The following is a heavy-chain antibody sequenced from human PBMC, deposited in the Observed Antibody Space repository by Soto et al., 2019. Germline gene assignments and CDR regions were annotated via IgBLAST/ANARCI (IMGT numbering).Heavy chain of an antibody. CDR2: INHSGST. CDR3: VRAGIGMDV. J-gene: IGHJ6*02. CDR1: GGSFSGYY. V-gene: IGHV4-34*01. D-gene: IGHD3-10*01. Sequence: SETLSLPCAVYGGSFSGYYWSWIRQPPGKGLEWIGEINHSGSTNYNPSLKSRVTISVDTSKNQFSLKLSSVTAADTAVYYCVRAGIGMDVWGQGTTVTVSS.